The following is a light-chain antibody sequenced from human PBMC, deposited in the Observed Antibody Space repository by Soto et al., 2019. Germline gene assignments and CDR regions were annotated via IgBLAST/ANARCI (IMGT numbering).Light chain of an antibody. CDR1: QSVSSYY. Sequence: EIVLTQSPGTLSLSPGERATLSCRASQSVSSYYLAWYQQKPGQPPRLLIYGASSSATGIPDGFSGSGSGTDFTLTISRLEPEDFAVYYCQQDGSSPPLSFGGGTKVEIK. CDR2: GAS. CDR3: QQDGSSPPLS. V-gene: IGKV3-20*01. J-gene: IGKJ4*02.